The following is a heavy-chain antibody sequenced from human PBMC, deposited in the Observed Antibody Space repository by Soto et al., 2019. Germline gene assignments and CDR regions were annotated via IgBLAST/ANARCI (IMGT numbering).Heavy chain of an antibody. CDR1: GYTFTSYG. D-gene: IGHD3-3*01. V-gene: IGHV1-18*04. CDR2: ISAYNGNT. CDR3: ARASRIRFLEWLLNANWFDP. Sequence: GASVKVSCRASGYTFTSYGSSGVRQAPGQGLEWMGWISAYNGNTNYAQKLQGRVTMTTDTSTSTAYMELRSLRSDDTAVYYCARASRIRFLEWLLNANWFDPWGQGTLVTVSS. J-gene: IGHJ5*02.